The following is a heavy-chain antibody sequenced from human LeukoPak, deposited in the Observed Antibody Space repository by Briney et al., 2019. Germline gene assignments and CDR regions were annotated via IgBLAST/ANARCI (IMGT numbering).Heavy chain of an antibody. J-gene: IGHJ4*02. CDR3: ARGVITMVRGVITLSPLFDY. V-gene: IGHV3-30-3*01. CDR2: ISYDGSNK. Sequence: PGGSLRLSCAASGFTFSSYAMHWVRQAPGKGLEWVAVISYDGSNKYYADSVKGRFTISRDNSKNTLYLQMNSLRAEDTAVYYCARGVITMVRGVITLSPLFDYWGQGTQVTVSS. D-gene: IGHD3-10*01. CDR1: GFTFSSYA.